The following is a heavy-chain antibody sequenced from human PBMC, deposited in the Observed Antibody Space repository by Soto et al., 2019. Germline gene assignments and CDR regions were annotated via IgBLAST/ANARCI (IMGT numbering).Heavy chain of an antibody. D-gene: IGHD3-16*01. V-gene: IGHV1-18*01. J-gene: IGHJ6*01. CDR1: GYTFTRYG. CDR2: INTYNGDT. CDR3: TIVDVYGTHSPQDV. Sequence: QVQLVQSGAEVKNPGASVKVSCKASGYTFTRYGIGWARQAPGQGLEGMGWINTYNGDTNYAQNVQGRVTLTTDTPKSTADMELSSLRTNVTAIYYCTIVDVYGTHSPQDVWGQGTTVIVTS.